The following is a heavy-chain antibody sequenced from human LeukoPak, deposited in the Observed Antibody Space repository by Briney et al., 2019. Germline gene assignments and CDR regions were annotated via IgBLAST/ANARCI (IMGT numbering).Heavy chain of an antibody. CDR3: AKSLPAVAGYYYYYMDV. CDR1: GFTFSSYW. CDR2: INSDGSST. D-gene: IGHD6-19*01. J-gene: IGHJ6*03. Sequence: GGSLRLSCAASGFTFSSYWMHWVRQAPGKGLVWVLRINSDGSSTSYADSVKGRFTISRDNAKNTLYLQMNSLRAEDTAVYYCAKSLPAVAGYYYYYMDVWGKGTTVTISS. V-gene: IGHV3-74*01.